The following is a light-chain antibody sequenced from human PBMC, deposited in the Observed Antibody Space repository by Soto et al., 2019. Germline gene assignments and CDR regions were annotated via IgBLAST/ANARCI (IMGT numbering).Light chain of an antibody. Sequence: EIVLTQSPATLSLSPGDRATLSCRAGQSVSSSYLAWYQQKPGQAPRLLIYGASSRATGIPDRFSGSGSGTDFTLTISRLEPEDFAVYYCQQYGSSPRITFGQGTRLEIK. CDR1: QSVSSSY. CDR2: GAS. J-gene: IGKJ5*01. CDR3: QQYGSSPRIT. V-gene: IGKV3-20*01.